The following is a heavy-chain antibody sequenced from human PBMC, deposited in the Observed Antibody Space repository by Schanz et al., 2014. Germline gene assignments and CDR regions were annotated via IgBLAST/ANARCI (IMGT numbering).Heavy chain of an antibody. V-gene: IGHV3-30*04. CDR1: GFSFSTYA. CDR2: ILYDGSKT. J-gene: IGHJ3*02. CDR3: AREEGYGYGPGAFDI. D-gene: IGHD5-18*01. Sequence: QVQLVESGGGVVQPGRSLRLSCAASGFSFSTYAMHWVRQAPGKGLEWVAVILYDGSKTYYADSVKGRFTISRDNSKNTLSLQMNSLRAEDTAVYYCAREEGYGYGPGAFDIWGQVTMVTVSS.